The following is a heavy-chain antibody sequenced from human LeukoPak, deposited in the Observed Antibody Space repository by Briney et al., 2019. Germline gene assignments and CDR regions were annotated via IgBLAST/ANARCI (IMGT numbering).Heavy chain of an antibody. CDR2: ITSPGAGT. CDR3: ARRLGSSGWYGGDY. CDR1: GFTFNHYA. Sequence: GGSLRLSCVASGFTFNHYAMSWVRQAPGKGLEWVSSITSPGAGTYYADSVKGRFTISRDNAKNSLYLQMNSLRAEDTAVYYCARRLGSSGWYGGDYWGQGTLVTVSS. V-gene: IGHV3-21*01. J-gene: IGHJ4*02. D-gene: IGHD6-19*01.